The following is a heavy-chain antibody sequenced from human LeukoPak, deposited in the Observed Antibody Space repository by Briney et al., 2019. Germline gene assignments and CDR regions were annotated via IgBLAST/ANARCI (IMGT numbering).Heavy chain of an antibody. D-gene: IGHD2-2*02. CDR1: GFTFSSYA. CDR3: AKAGYCSSTSCYTFDY. V-gene: IGHV3-30-3*01. CDR2: VWYDGSSN. J-gene: IGHJ4*02. Sequence: GGSLRLSCAASGFTFSSYAMHWVRQAPGEGLEWVAVVWYDGSSNFYADSVRGRFTVSRDNSKNTLYLQMNSLRAEDTAVYYCAKAGYCSSTSCYTFDYWGQGTLVTVSS.